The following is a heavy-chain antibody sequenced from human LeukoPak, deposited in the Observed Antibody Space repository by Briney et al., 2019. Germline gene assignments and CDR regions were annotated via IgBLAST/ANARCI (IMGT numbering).Heavy chain of an antibody. CDR3: ARSAGDFWSGYFRGLWFDY. CDR2: IKQDGSEK. J-gene: IGHJ4*02. Sequence: PGGSLRLSCAASGFTFSSYWMSWVRQAPGKGLEWVANIKQDGSEKYYVDSVKGRFTISRDNAKNSLYLQMNSLRAEDTAVYYCARSAGDFWSGYFRGLWFDYWSQGTLVTVSS. D-gene: IGHD3-3*01. CDR1: GFTFSSYW. V-gene: IGHV3-7*01.